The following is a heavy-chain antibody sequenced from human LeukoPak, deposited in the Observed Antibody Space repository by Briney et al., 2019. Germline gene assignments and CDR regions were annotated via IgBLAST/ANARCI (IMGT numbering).Heavy chain of an antibody. CDR1: GGSISSSSYY. CDR3: AREHYYDSS. V-gene: IGHV4-39*02. D-gene: IGHD3-22*01. CDR2: IYYSGST. Sequence: SETLSLTCTVSGGSISSSSYYWGWIRQPPGKGLEWIGSIYYSGSTYYNPSLKSRVTISVDTSKNQFSLKLSSVTAADTAVYYCAREHYYDSSWGQGTLVTVSS. J-gene: IGHJ4*02.